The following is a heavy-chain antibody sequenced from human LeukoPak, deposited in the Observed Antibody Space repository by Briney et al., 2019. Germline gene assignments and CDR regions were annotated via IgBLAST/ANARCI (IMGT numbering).Heavy chain of an antibody. V-gene: IGHV4-34*12. CDR1: GGSFSGYY. D-gene: IGHD2-2*02. J-gene: IGHJ5*02. CDR3: ARVGCSSPTCYNRGDNWFDP. Sequence: LETLSLTCAVYGGSFSGYYWSWIRQPPGKGLEWIGNIFHSGGTYYSPSLKSRVTISVDTSKNQFFLNLNSVTAADTAVYYCARVGCSSPTCYNRGDNWFDPWGQGTLVTVSS. CDR2: IFHSGGT.